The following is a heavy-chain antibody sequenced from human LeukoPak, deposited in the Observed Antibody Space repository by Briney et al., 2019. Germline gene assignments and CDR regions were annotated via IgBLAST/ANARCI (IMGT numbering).Heavy chain of an antibody. D-gene: IGHD1-1*01. CDR2: LFGGGTI. CDR1: GFTVSAYY. J-gene: IGHJ4*02. Sequence: AGGSLRLSCAAPGFTVSAYYMSWVRQAPGKGLEWVSVLFGGGTIYYADSVNGRFTISRDNSKNTLYLQLNSLRAEDTAVYYCARGPRVATYYYFDYWGQGTLVTVSS. CDR3: ARGPRVATYYYFDY. V-gene: IGHV3-53*01.